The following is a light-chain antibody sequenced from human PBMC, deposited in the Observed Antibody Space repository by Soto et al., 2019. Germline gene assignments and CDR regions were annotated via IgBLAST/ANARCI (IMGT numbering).Light chain of an antibody. J-gene: IGLJ3*02. V-gene: IGLV2-14*03. CDR2: DVN. Sequence: QSALTQPASVSGSPGQSITISCTGTSSDVGYYNYVSWYQQYPGKAPTLMIYDVNNRSSGVSNRFSGSKSGNTASLTISGLQAEDEADYYCISYTISSPYLVFGGGTKLTVL. CDR3: ISYTISSPYLV. CDR1: SSDVGYYNY.